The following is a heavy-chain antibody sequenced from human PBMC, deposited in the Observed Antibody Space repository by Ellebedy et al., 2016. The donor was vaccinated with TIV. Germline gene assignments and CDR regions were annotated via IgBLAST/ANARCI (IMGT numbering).Heavy chain of an antibody. Sequence: GGSLRLSCVASGFTLSTYGMHWVRQTPNKGLEWVAFISTNGREKYYIDSVKGRFTISRDISKSTLYLQMNSLRVDDTAVYYCAEEGGSSRGASGMDVWGQGTAVVVSS. CDR2: ISTNGREK. CDR1: GFTLSTYG. CDR3: AEEGGSSRGASGMDV. J-gene: IGHJ6*02. D-gene: IGHD6-6*01. V-gene: IGHV3-30*18.